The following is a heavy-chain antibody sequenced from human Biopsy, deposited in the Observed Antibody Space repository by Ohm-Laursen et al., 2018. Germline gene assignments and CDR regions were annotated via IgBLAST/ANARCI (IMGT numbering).Heavy chain of an antibody. CDR2: IFYSANT. D-gene: IGHD3-22*01. CDR1: GGSISSGGSY. V-gene: IGHV4-31*01. J-gene: IGHJ5*02. CDR3: ARGDYFDSNGYFWFDP. Sequence: TLSLTCTVSGGSISSGGSYWSWIRQRPGKGLEWIGSIFYSANTYYNPSLKNLITISGDKSKNQFSLKLNSVTAADTAVYYCARGDYFDSNGYFWFDPWGQGTLVTVSS.